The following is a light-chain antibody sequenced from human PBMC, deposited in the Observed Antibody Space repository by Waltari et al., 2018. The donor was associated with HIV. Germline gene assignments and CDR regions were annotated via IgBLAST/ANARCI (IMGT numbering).Light chain of an antibody. CDR3: QSFDRHTEVV. CDR2: EHD. Sequence: FMLTQPHSVSESPGKTVTISCTRSSGSIADYFVQWYQQPPGSSPTTVIYEHDQRPSGVPDRFSGSIDISSNSASLIISGLKTEDEAEYFCQSFDRHTEVVFGGGTKLTVL. J-gene: IGLJ2*01. V-gene: IGLV6-57*01. CDR1: SGSIADYF.